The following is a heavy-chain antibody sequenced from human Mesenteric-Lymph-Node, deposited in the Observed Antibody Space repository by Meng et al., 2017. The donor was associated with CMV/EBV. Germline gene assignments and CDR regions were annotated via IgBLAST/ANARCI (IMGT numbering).Heavy chain of an antibody. D-gene: IGHD6-19*01. CDR3: ARVGPPYDSGITVPGNPFFDH. J-gene: IGHJ4*02. CDR2: ISAFNGIP. Sequence: ASVKVSCKASGYTFTKYAVSWVRLAPGQGLEWMGWISAFNGIPNYAPKFQGRVTMTADKSTTTSYMELRSLTSDDTAVDYCARVGPPYDSGITVPGNPFFDHWGQGALVTVSS. CDR1: GYTFTKYA. V-gene: IGHV1-18*01.